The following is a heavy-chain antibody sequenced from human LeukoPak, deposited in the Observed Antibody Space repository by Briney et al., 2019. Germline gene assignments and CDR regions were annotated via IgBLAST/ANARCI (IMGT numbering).Heavy chain of an antibody. CDR1: GGTFISYA. V-gene: IGHV1-69*13. D-gene: IGHD6-19*01. CDR3: ARDGYSSGWYFNWFDP. J-gene: IGHJ5*02. Sequence: SVKVSCKASGGTFISYAISWVRQAPGQGLEWMGGIIPIFGTANYAQKFQGRVTITADESTSTAYMELSSLRSEDTAVYYCARDGYSSGWYFNWFDPWGQGTLVTVSS. CDR2: IIPIFGTA.